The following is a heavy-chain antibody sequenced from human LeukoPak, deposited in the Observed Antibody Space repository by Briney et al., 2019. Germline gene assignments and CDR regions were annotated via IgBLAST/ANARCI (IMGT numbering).Heavy chain of an antibody. Sequence: GGSLRLSCAASGFTFSDYCMSWIRQAPGKGLEWVSYISSSGSTIYYADSVKGRFTISRDNAKNSLYLQMNSLRAEDTAVFYCASHYSSSWPQYFQHWGQGTLVTVSS. J-gene: IGHJ1*01. CDR2: ISSSGSTI. V-gene: IGHV3-11*04. D-gene: IGHD6-13*01. CDR1: GFTFSDYC. CDR3: ASHYSSSWPQYFQH.